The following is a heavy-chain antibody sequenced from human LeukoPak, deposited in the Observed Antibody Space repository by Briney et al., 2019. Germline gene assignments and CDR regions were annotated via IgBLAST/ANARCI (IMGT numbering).Heavy chain of an antibody. V-gene: IGHV3-49*04. CDR1: GFTFGDYA. Sequence: GRSLRLSCTASGFTFGDYAMSCVRQAPGKGLEWVGFIRSKAYGGTTEYAASVKGRFTISRDDSKSIAYLQMNSLKTEDTAVYYCTRDPVYDFWSGYSNWFDPWGQGTLVTVSS. D-gene: IGHD3-3*01. CDR3: TRDPVYDFWSGYSNWFDP. J-gene: IGHJ5*02. CDR2: IRSKAYGGTT.